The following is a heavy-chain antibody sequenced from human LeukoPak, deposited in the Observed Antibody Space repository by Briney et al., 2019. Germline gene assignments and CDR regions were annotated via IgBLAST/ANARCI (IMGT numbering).Heavy chain of an antibody. Sequence: GRSLRLSCAAPGFTFSSYGMHWVRQAPGKGLEWVAVIWYDGSNKYYADSVKGRFTISRDNSKNTLYLQMNSLRAEDTAVYYCARVAWFGELSGPTYWGQGTLVTVSS. CDR2: IWYDGSNK. CDR3: ARVAWFGELSGPTY. J-gene: IGHJ4*02. V-gene: IGHV3-33*01. CDR1: GFTFSSYG. D-gene: IGHD3-10*01.